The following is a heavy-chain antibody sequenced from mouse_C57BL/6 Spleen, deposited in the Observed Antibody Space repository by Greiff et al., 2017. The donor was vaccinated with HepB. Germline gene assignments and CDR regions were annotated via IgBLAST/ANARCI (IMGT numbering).Heavy chain of an antibody. V-gene: IGHV5-4*01. D-gene: IGHD3-1*01. CDR3: AREGLGLSMDY. J-gene: IGHJ4*01. CDR1: GFTFSSYA. Sequence: EVQLVESGGGLVKPGGSLKLSCAASGFTFSSYAMSWVRQTPEKRLEWVATISDGGSYTYYPDNVKGRFTISRDNAKNNLYLQMSHLKSEDTAMYYCAREGLGLSMDYWGQGTSVTVSS. CDR2: ISDGGSYT.